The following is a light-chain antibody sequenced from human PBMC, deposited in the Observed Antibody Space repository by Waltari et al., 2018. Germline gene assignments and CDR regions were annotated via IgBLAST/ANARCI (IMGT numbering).Light chain of an antibody. CDR1: QSLLFSSNNQNY. Sequence: DIVLTQSPDSLSVSLGGRATINCKSSQSLLFSSNNQNYLAWFQQKPGQPPNLLIYLPSTRESGVPDRVSGSGSGTDFTLTITDLQAEDVAIYYCQQYYRPPQTFGQGTKLEIK. CDR2: LPS. J-gene: IGKJ2*01. V-gene: IGKV4-1*01. CDR3: QQYYRPPQT.